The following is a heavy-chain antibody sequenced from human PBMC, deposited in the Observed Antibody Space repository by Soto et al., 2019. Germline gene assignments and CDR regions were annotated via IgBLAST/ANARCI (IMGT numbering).Heavy chain of an antibody. Sequence: ASVKVSCKASGYTFTGYYMHLVRQAPGQGLEWMGGINPSSGVTHYAQKFQGSVTMTTDTSIGTAYMEVSRLRSADTAVYYCARRLDTGGWILDYWGQGTPVTVS. D-gene: IGHD2-8*02. V-gene: IGHV1-2*02. J-gene: IGHJ4*02. CDR1: GYTFTGYY. CDR3: ARRLDTGGWILDY. CDR2: INPSSGVT.